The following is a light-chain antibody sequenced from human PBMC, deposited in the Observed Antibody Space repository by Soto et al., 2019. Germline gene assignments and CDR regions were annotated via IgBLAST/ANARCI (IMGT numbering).Light chain of an antibody. V-gene: IGLV2-14*01. Sequence: QSALTQPPSASGSPGQSVAISCTGTSSDVGGYNYVSWYQQHPGKAPKLIIYEVSNRPSGVSNRFSGSKSGNTASLTISGLQAEDETDYYCSSYRTSNTYVFGTGTKLTVL. CDR2: EVS. J-gene: IGLJ1*01. CDR3: SSYRTSNTYV. CDR1: SSDVGGYNY.